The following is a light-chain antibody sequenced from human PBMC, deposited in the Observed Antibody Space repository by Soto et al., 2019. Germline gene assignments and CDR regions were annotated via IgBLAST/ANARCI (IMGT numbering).Light chain of an antibody. CDR1: SSNIGRNY. Sequence: QSVLTQPPSASGTPGPRVTISCSGSSSNIGRNYVYWYQQLPGTAPKLLIYRNNQRPSGVPDRFSGSKSGTSASLAISGLRSEDEADYYCAAWDDSLSGWVFGGGTKVTVL. J-gene: IGLJ3*02. CDR3: AAWDDSLSGWV. V-gene: IGLV1-47*01. CDR2: RNN.